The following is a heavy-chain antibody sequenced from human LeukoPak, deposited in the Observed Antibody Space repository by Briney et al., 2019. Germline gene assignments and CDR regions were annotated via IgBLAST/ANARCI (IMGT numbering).Heavy chain of an antibody. CDR1: GFTFSSYG. J-gene: IGHJ4*02. CDR2: IWYDGSNK. CDR3: ARDYTTMVRGVTEGFDY. D-gene: IGHD3-10*01. V-gene: IGHV3-33*01. Sequence: PGGSLRLSCAASGFTFSSYGMHWVRQAPGKGLEWVAVIWYDGSNKYYADPVKGRFTISRDNSKNTLYLQMNSLRAEDTAVYYCARDYTTMVRGVTEGFDYWGQGTLVTVSS.